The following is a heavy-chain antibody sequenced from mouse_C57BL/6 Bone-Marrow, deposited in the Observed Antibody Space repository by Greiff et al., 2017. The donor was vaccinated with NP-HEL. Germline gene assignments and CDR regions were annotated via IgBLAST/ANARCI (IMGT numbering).Heavy chain of an antibody. Sequence: QVQLKQSGAELVKPGASVKMSCKASGYTFTSYWITWVKQRPGQGLEWIGDIYPGSGSTNYNEKFKSKATLTVDTSSSTAYMQLSSLTSEDSAVYYCARYGPGFFMDYWGQGTSVTVSS. V-gene: IGHV1-55*01. CDR3: ARYGPGFFMDY. CDR2: IYPGSGST. J-gene: IGHJ4*01. CDR1: GYTFTSYW. D-gene: IGHD1-1*02.